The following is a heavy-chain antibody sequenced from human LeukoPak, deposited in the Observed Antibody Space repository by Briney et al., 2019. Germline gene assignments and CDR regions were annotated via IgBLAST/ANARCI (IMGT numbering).Heavy chain of an antibody. CDR2: INHSGST. Sequence: SETLSLTCAVYGGSFSGYYWSWIRQPPGKGLEWIGEINHSGSTNYNPSLKSRVTISVDTSKNQFSLKLSSVTAADTAVYYCARHKYGSGSFDRRLFDYWGQGTLVTVSS. J-gene: IGHJ4*02. V-gene: IGHV4-34*01. CDR1: GGSFSGYY. CDR3: ARHKYGSGSFDRRLFDY. D-gene: IGHD3-10*01.